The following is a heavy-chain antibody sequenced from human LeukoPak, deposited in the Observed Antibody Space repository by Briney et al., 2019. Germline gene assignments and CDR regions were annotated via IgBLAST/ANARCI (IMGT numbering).Heavy chain of an antibody. J-gene: IGHJ3*02. V-gene: IGHV3-30*02. CDR3: AKIPRRPQVDTAMELPDAFDI. Sequence: GGSLRLSCAASGFTFSSYGMHWVRQAPGKGLEWVAFIRYEGSNKYYADSVKGRFTVSRDNSKNMWNLQMNSLRAEDTAVYYCAKIPRRPQVDTAMELPDAFDIWGQGTMVTVSS. CDR2: IRYEGSNK. D-gene: IGHD5-18*01. CDR1: GFTFSSYG.